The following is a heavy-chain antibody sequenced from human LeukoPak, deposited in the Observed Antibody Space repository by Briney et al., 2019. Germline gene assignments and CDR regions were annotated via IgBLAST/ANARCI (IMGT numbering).Heavy chain of an antibody. Sequence: PGGALRLSCAASQFTVSRNYMSWVRQAPGKGLEWVSAISGSGGSTYYADSVKGRFTISRDNSKNTLYLQMISLRADDTAVYHCATHYDNGAYHQGFDYWGQGNLVTVSS. V-gene: IGHV3-23*01. CDR1: QFTVSRNY. D-gene: IGHD2-8*01. CDR3: ATHYDNGAYHQGFDY. J-gene: IGHJ4*02. CDR2: ISGSGGST.